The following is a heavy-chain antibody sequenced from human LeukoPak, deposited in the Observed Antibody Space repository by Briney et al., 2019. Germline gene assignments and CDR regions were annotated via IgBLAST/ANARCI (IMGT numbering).Heavy chain of an antibody. CDR1: GYSFTDKY. CDR2: INPNSGGT. J-gene: IGHJ3*02. V-gene: IGHV1-2*02. D-gene: IGHD3-10*01. Sequence: ASVKVSCKASGYSFTDKYMHWVRQAPGQGLEWMGWINPNSGGTNYAQKFQGRVTMTTDTSMSTAYMELSRLTSDDTAVYYCARGMVRGVLYAFDIWGQGTMVTVSS. CDR3: ARGMVRGVLYAFDI.